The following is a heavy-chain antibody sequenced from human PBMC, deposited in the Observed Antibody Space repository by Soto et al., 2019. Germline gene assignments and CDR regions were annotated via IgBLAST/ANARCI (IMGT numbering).Heavy chain of an antibody. CDR3: ARGGSSPSPESWFDP. J-gene: IGHJ5*02. CDR2: IIPIFGTA. Sequence: QVQLVQSGAEVKKPGSSVKVSCKASGGTFSSYAISWVRQAPGQGLEWLGGIIPIFGTANYAQKFQGRVRITAVESTSTAYMELSSLRSEDTAVYYCARGGSSPSPESWFDPWGQGTLVTVSS. D-gene: IGHD6-6*01. CDR1: GGTFSSYA. V-gene: IGHV1-69*01.